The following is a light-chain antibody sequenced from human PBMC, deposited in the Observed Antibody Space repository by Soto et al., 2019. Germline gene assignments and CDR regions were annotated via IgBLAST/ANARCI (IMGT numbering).Light chain of an antibody. CDR1: SPNIGSNS. J-gene: IGLJ3*02. CDR2: SHN. CDR3: ATWDDSLNGVV. V-gene: IGLV1-44*01. Sequence: QSVLTQPPPASGTPGQRVTISCSGSSPNIGSNSVNWYQQLPGRAPKLLIYSHNQRPSGVPDRFSGSRSGTSASLAISGLQSEDEADYYCATWDDSLNGVVFGGGTKLTVL.